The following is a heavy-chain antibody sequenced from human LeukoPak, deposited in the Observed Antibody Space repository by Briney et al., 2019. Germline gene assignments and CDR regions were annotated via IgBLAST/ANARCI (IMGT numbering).Heavy chain of an antibody. CDR2: ITSSSSYI. CDR1: GFTFNTYN. J-gene: IGHJ3*02. CDR3: ARNGGIRLLSDAFDI. D-gene: IGHD3-16*01. V-gene: IGHV3-21*01. Sequence: GGSLRLSCAASGFTFNTYNMNWVRQAPGKGLEWVSYITSSSSYIYYTDSLKARFTISRYNAKHSLHLQMNSLRVEDAAMYYCARNGGIRLLSDAFDIWGQGTMVTVFS.